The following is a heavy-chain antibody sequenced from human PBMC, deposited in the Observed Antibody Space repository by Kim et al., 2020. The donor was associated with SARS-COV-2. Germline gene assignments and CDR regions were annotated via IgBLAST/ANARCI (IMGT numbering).Heavy chain of an antibody. CDR3: ARILTGTTESFEY. Sequence: GGSLRLSCAASGFTFGSYWMTWVRQAPGKGLEWVANIKQDGSQKYYVDSVKGRFTISRDDAKNSLYLQMNSLRAEDTAVYYCARILTGTTESFEYWGQGTLVTVSS. D-gene: IGHD3-9*01. J-gene: IGHJ1*01. V-gene: IGHV3-7*03. CDR2: IKQDGSQK. CDR1: GFTFGSYW.